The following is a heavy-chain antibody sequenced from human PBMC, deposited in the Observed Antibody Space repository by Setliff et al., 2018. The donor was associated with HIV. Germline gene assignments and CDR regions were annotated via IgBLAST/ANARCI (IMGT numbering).Heavy chain of an antibody. CDR3: EAATVGETGYYGIDV. D-gene: IGHD1-26*01. J-gene: IGHJ6*02. CDR2: IHYSGIT. Sequence: KASETLSLTCTVSRDSINGHWWSWIRQPPGKGLEWTGSIHYSGITHYNPSLKSRLTMSVDTSKNQVSLKLTSVTAADTAVYYCEAATVGETGYYGIDVWGPGTTVTVSS. CDR1: RDSINGHW. V-gene: IGHV4-59*11.